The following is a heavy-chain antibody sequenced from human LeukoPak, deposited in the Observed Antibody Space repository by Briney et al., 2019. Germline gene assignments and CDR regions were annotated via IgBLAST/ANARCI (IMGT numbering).Heavy chain of an antibody. CDR3: ARDSDVSAFDI. J-gene: IGHJ3*02. V-gene: IGHV4-31*03. CDR1: GGSISSGGYY. D-gene: IGHD3-10*01. Sequence: TSETLSLTCTVSGGSISSGGYYWSWIRQHPGKGLEWIGYIYYSGSTYYNPSLKSRVTISVDMSKNLFSLKLSSVTAADTAVYYCARDSDVSAFDIWGQGTMVTVSS. CDR2: IYYSGST.